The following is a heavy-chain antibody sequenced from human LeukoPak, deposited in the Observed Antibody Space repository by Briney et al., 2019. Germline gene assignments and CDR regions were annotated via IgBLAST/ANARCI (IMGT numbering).Heavy chain of an antibody. CDR1: GYTFTSYG. D-gene: IGHD1-7*01. Sequence: ASVKVSCKASGYTFTSYGISWVRQAPGQGLEWMGWISAYNGNTNYAQKLQGRVTMTTDTSTSTAYMELRSLRSDDTAVYYCARLGEVTGTINWFDPWGQGTLVTVSS. V-gene: IGHV1-18*01. CDR3: ARLGEVTGTINWFDP. CDR2: ISAYNGNT. J-gene: IGHJ5*02.